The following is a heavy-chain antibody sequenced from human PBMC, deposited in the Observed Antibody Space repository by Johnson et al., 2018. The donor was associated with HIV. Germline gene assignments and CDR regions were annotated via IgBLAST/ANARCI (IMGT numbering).Heavy chain of an antibody. V-gene: IGHV3-66*01. CDR2: IQSGENT. D-gene: IGHD2-21*02. Sequence: VQLVESGGGVVQPGGSLRLSCAASGFTFDDYAMHWVRQAPGKGLEWVSVIQSGENTLYADSVKGRFTVSRDDSKNTLYLQMNSLRAEDTAVYYCAGGVTVAFDIWGQGTMVTVS. CDR1: GFTFDDYA. J-gene: IGHJ3*02. CDR3: AGGVTVAFDI.